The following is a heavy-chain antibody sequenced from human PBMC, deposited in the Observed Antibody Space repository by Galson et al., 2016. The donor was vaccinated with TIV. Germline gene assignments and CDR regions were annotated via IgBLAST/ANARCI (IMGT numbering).Heavy chain of an antibody. J-gene: IGHJ5*02. D-gene: IGHD3-16*02. CDR2: VSPGSSYI. CDR1: GFTFSDYT. CDR3: ASSSSYHHLVNWFDP. V-gene: IGHV3-21*01. Sequence: SLRLSCAASGFTFSDYTMTWVRQAPGKGPEWVSSVSPGSSYIYHADSVTGRFTVSRDNAKNSLFLQMNSLRAEDTAMYYCASSSSYHHLVNWFDPWGQGTLLTVSS.